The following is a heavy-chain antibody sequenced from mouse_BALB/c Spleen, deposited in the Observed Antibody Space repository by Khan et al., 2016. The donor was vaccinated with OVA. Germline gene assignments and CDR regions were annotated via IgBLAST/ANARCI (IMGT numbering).Heavy chain of an antibody. J-gene: IGHJ3*01. V-gene: IGHV1-7*01. D-gene: IGHD1-3*01. CDR2: INPSTDYT. CDR3: INHGGSSAGFTY. CDR1: DYTFTNYW. Sequence: QVQLQQSGAELAKPGASVKMSCKASDYTFTNYWMHWVKQRPGQGLEWIGYINPSTDYTEYNQTFKDNSTFTADKSSSTASMQLSSLTSEDSAVYYCINHGGSSAGFTYWGQGTLVTVSA.